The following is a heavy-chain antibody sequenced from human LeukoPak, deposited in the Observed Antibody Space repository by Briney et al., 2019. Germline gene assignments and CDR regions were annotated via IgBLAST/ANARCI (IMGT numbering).Heavy chain of an antibody. Sequence: GGSLRLSCAASGFAFSSYWMHWVRQAPGKGLVWVSRINSDGSSTSYADSVKGRFTISIDNAKNTLYLQMNSLRAEDTAVYYCAREVTATQPFDYWGQGTLVTVSS. D-gene: IGHD2-21*02. CDR1: GFAFSSYW. J-gene: IGHJ4*02. CDR3: AREVTATQPFDY. V-gene: IGHV3-74*01. CDR2: INSDGSST.